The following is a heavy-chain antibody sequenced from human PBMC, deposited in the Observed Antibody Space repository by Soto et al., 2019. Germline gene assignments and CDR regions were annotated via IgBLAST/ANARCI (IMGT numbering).Heavy chain of an antibody. V-gene: IGHV1-69*13. J-gene: IGHJ6*02. D-gene: IGHD5-12*01. CDR2: IIPIFGTA. CDR1: GGTFSSYA. Sequence: SVKVSCKASGGTFSSYAISWVQQAPGQGLEWMGGIIPIFGTANYAQKFQGRVTITADESTSTAYMELSSLRSEDTAVYYCARSSGGYNSNYYYYAMGVWGQGTTVTVSS. CDR3: ARSSGGYNSNYYYYAMGV.